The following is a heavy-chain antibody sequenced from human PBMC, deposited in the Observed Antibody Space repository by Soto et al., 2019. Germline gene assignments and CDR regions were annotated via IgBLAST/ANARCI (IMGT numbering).Heavy chain of an antibody. CDR1: GGTFSRYT. Sequence: QGQLVQSGAEVKKPGSSVKVSCKASGGTFSRYTISWVRQAPGQGLEWMGRIIPILGIANYAQKFQGRVTITADKSTSTAYMELSSLRSEDTAVYYCARVALDGGFDYWGQGTLVTVSS. CDR3: ARVALDGGFDY. CDR2: IIPILGIA. D-gene: IGHD2-15*01. V-gene: IGHV1-69*02. J-gene: IGHJ4*02.